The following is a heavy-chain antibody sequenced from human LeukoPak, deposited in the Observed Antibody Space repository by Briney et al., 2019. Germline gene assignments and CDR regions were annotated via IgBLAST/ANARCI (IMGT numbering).Heavy chain of an antibody. J-gene: IGHJ5*02. Sequence: SETLSLTCTVSGGSISSYYWSWIRQPAGKGLEWIGRIYTSGSTNYNPSLKSRVTMSVDTSKNQFSLKLSSVTAADTAVYYCARDLIRRSKSAVTNWFDPWGQGTLVTVFS. CDR3: ARDLIRRSKSAVTNWFDP. D-gene: IGHD4-17*01. CDR2: IYTSGST. CDR1: GGSISSYY. V-gene: IGHV4-4*07.